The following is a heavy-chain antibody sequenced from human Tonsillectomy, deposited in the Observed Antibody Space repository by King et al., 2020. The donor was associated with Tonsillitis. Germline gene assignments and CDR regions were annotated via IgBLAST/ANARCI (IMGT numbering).Heavy chain of an antibody. Sequence: QLQESGPGLVKPSETLSLTCTVSGGSISSSNYYWGWIRQPPGKGLEWIGSIYYSRRTYYNPSLKSRVTISVDTSKNQFSLKLTSVTAADTAVYYCARRPEDYYDSSGYYYDKDYWGQGTLVTVSS. D-gene: IGHD3-22*01. CDR2: IYYSRRT. CDR1: GGSISSSNYY. CDR3: ARRPEDYYDSSGYYYDKDY. J-gene: IGHJ4*02. V-gene: IGHV4-39*01.